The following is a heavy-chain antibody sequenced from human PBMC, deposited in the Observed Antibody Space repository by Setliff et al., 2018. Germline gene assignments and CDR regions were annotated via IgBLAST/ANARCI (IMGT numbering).Heavy chain of an antibody. CDR3: ARRGMGSSWFQGYFDY. V-gene: IGHV4-39*01. CDR1: GGSISSSSYY. CDR2: IYYSGST. Sequence: SETLSLTCTVSGGSISSSSYYWGWIRQPPGKGLEWIGSIYYSGSTYYNPSLKSRVTISVDTSKNQFSLKLSSATAADTAVYYCARRGMGSSWFQGYFDYWGQGTLVTVSS. J-gene: IGHJ4*02. D-gene: IGHD6-13*01.